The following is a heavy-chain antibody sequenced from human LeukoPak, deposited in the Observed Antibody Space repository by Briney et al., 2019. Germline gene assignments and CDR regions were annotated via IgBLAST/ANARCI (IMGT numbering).Heavy chain of an antibody. CDR3: ARRRDYYGSGSYYRSAFDI. CDR2: ISAYNGNT. D-gene: IGHD3-10*01. V-gene: IGHV1-18*01. J-gene: IGHJ3*02. CDR1: GYTFTSYG. Sequence: GASVKVSCKASGYTFTSYGISWVRQAPGQGLEWMGWISAYNGNTNYAQKLQGRVTMTTDTSTSTAYVELRSLRSDDTAVYYCARRRDYYGSGSYYRSAFDIWGQGTMVTVSS.